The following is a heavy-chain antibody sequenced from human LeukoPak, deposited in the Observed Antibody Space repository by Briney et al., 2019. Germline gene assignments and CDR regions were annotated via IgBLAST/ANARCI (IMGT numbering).Heavy chain of an antibody. CDR3: ARGGYYDSSGWDFDY. J-gene: IGHJ4*02. Sequence: GGSLRLSCAAFGFTFGSYEMNWVRQAPGKGLEWVSYISPSDGTTYYADSVKGRFTISRDNAKNSLYLQMISLRAEDTAVYYCARGGYYDSSGWDFDYWGQGTLVTVSS. D-gene: IGHD3-22*01. V-gene: IGHV3-48*03. CDR1: GFTFGSYE. CDR2: ISPSDGTT.